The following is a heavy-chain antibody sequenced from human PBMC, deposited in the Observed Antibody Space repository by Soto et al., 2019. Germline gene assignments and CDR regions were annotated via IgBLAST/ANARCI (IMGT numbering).Heavy chain of an antibody. Sequence: GGSLRLSCAASGFTFSLYEMNWVRQAPGKGLEWVSYISSAGGTMYYADSVRGRFTMSRDNAKSSLYLQMNSLRAEDTAVYYCAREFDPDAFDIWGQGTMVTVSS. CDR2: ISSAGGTM. V-gene: IGHV3-48*03. CDR3: AREFDPDAFDI. J-gene: IGHJ3*02. CDR1: GFTFSLYE. D-gene: IGHD3-9*01.